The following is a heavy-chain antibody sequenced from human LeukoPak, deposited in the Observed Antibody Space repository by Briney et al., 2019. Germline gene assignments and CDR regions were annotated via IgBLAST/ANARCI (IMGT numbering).Heavy chain of an antibody. CDR1: GYSISSGYY. V-gene: IGHV4-38-2*01. D-gene: IGHD3-10*01. CDR3: ASLRITMVRGSRVMDV. J-gene: IGHJ6*04. CDR2: INHSGST. Sequence: PSETLSLTCAVSGYSISSGYYWGWIRQPPGKGLEWIGEINHSGSTNYNPSLKSRVTISVDTSENQFSLKLSSVTAADTAVYYCASLRITMVRGSRVMDVWGKGTTVTVSS.